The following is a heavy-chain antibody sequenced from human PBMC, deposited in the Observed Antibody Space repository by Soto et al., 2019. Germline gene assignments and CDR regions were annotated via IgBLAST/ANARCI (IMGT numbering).Heavy chain of an antibody. V-gene: IGHV3-48*01. J-gene: IGHJ4*02. D-gene: IGHD3-10*01. Sequence: GGSLRLSCAVSGSTFSNYSINWVRQAPGKGLEWLSYISNNSSVKYYADSVKGRFTISRDNAKNSLYLQMNSLRAEDTALYYCAKVGITMVRGGIYFDYWGQGTLVTVSS. CDR3: AKVGITMVRGGIYFDY. CDR2: ISNNSSVK. CDR1: GSTFSNYS.